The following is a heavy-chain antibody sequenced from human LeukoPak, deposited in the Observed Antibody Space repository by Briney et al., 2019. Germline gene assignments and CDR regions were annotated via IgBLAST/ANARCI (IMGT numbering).Heavy chain of an antibody. CDR2: ISSDGSST. D-gene: IGHD2-2*01. CDR3: AREGSPLRYCSSTSCQGGDAFDI. J-gene: IGHJ3*02. CDR1: GITFSNYW. V-gene: IGHV3-74*01. Sequence: GGSLRLSCAASGITFSNYWMHWVRQAPGKGLVWVSRISSDGSSTNYADSVKGRFTISRDNAKNTLYLQMNSLRAEDTAVYYCAREGSPLRYCSSTSCQGGDAFDIWGQGTMVTVSS.